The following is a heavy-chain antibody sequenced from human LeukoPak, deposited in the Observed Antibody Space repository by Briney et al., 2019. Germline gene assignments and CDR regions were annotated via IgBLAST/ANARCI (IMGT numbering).Heavy chain of an antibody. Sequence: SGGSLRLSCAASGFTFSSYAMHWVRQAPGKGLEWVAVISYDGSNKYYADSVKGRFTISRDNSKNTLYLQMNSLRAEDTAVYYCARDVVSSSVWGQGTLVTVSS. J-gene: IGHJ4*02. CDR2: ISYDGSNK. CDR3: ARDVVSSSV. CDR1: GFTFSSYA. V-gene: IGHV3-30-3*01. D-gene: IGHD6-6*01.